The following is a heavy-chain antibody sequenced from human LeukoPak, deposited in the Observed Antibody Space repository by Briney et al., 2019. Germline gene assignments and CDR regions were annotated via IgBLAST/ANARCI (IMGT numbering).Heavy chain of an antibody. CDR2: ISGLGTTI. V-gene: IGHV3-48*03. CDR3: ARGLTSYYDSSGYW. CDR1: GFTFSSYE. Sequence: GGSLRLSCAASGFTFSSYEMNWVRQAPGKGLEWVSNISGLGTTIYYADSVKGRFAISRDNAKNSLYLQMNSLRAEDTAVYYCARGLTSYYDSSGYWGGQGTLVTVSS. D-gene: IGHD3-22*01. J-gene: IGHJ4*02.